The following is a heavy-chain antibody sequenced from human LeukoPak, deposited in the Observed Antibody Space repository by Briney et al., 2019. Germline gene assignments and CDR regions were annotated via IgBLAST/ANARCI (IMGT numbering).Heavy chain of an antibody. V-gene: IGHV3-7*01. CDR3: APEYNWNYGPGYNWFDP. CDR1: GFTFSSYW. D-gene: IGHD1-7*01. Sequence: GGSLRLSCAASGFTFSSYWMSWVRQAPGKGLEWVAIIKQDGSEKYYVDSVKGRFTISRDNAKNSLYLQMNSLRAEDTAVYYCAPEYNWNYGPGYNWFDPWGQGTLVTVSS. J-gene: IGHJ5*02. CDR2: IKQDGSEK.